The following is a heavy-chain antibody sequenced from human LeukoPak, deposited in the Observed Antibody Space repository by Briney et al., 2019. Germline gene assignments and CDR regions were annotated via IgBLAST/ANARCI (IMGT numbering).Heavy chain of an antibody. D-gene: IGHD3-3*01. V-gene: IGHV4-59*01. Sequence: PSETLSLTCTVSGGSISSYYWSWIRQPPGKGLEWIGYIYYSGSTNYNPSLKSRVTISVDTSKNQFSLKLSSVTAADTAVYYCARATYYDFWSGYSQYYFDYWGQGTLVTVSS. CDR2: IYYSGST. CDR3: ARATYYDFWSGYSQYYFDY. J-gene: IGHJ4*02. CDR1: GGSISSYY.